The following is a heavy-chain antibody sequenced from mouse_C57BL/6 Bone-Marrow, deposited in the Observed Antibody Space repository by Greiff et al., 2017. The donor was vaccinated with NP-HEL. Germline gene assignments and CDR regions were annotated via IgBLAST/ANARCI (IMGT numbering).Heavy chain of an antibody. V-gene: IGHV1-81*01. CDR1: GYTFTSYG. Sequence: VQLQQSGAELARPGASVKLSCKASGYTFTSYGISWVKQRTGQGLEWIGEIYPRSGNTYYNEKFKGKATLTADKSSSTAYMELRSLTSEDSAFYFCTRPIYYGSPYYAMDCWGQGASVTASS. D-gene: IGHD1-1*01. CDR2: IYPRSGNT. J-gene: IGHJ4*01. CDR3: TRPIYYGSPYYAMDC.